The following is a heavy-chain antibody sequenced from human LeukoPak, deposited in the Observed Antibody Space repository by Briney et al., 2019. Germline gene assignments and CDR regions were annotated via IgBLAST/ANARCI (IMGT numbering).Heavy chain of an antibody. V-gene: IGHV1-18*01. D-gene: IGHD6-19*01. J-gene: IGHJ4*02. CDR3: AREKKYSSGWYPFDY. CDR1: GYTFTSYG. Sequence: ASAKVSCKASGYTFTSYGISWVRQAPGQGLEWMGWISAYNGNTNYAQKLQGRVTMTTDTSTSTAYMELRSLRSDDTAVYYCAREKKYSSGWYPFDYWGQGTLVTVSS. CDR2: ISAYNGNT.